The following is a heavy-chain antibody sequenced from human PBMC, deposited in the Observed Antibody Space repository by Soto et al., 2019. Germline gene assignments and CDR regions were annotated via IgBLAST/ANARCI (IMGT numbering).Heavy chain of an antibody. CDR1: GGTFSSYA. D-gene: IGHD3-16*01. V-gene: IGHV1-69*13. J-gene: IGHJ4*02. CDR2: IIPIFGTA. Sequence: GASVKVSCKASGGTFSSYAISWVRQAPGQGLEWMGGIIPIFGTANYAQKFQGRVTITADESTSTAYMELSSLRSEDTAVYYCATLRGRYTPMIQPFDYWGQGTLVTVSS. CDR3: ATLRGRYTPMIQPFDY.